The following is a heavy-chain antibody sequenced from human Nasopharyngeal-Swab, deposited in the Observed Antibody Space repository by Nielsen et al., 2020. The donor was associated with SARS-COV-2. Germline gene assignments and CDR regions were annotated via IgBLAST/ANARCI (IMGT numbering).Heavy chain of an antibody. J-gene: IGHJ4*02. Sequence: ESLKISCAASGCTFSSYAMSWVRQAPGKGLEWVSAISGSGGSTYYAGSVQGRFTISRDNSKNTLYLQMNSLIAEDKAVYYCAKGPHLYYYGSGSPTFSDYWGQGTLVTVSP. CDR2: ISGSGGST. CDR1: GCTFSSYA. CDR3: AKGPHLYYYGSGSPTFSDY. V-gene: IGHV3-23*01. D-gene: IGHD3-10*01.